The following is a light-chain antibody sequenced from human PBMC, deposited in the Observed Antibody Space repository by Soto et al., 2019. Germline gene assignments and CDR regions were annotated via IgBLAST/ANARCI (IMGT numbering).Light chain of an antibody. CDR2: DVS. CDR3: CSYAVTTHV. J-gene: IGLJ1*01. CDR1: SSDIGGYNY. Sequence: QSVLTQPPSVSGSPGQSVTISCTGTSSDIGGYNYVSWYQQLPGKAPKLMIYDVSNRPSGVPDRFSGSNSGNTASLTISGLQDEDEADYYCCSYAVTTHVFGTGTKLTVL. V-gene: IGLV2-11*01.